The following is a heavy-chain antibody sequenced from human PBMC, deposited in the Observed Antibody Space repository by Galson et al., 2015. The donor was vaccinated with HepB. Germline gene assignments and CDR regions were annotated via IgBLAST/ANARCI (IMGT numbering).Heavy chain of an antibody. CDR2: IIPILGIA. CDR1: GGTFSSYT. CDR3: ATGGYSGVDAFDI. D-gene: IGHD5-12*01. V-gene: IGHV1-69*02. Sequence: SVKVSCKASGGTFSSYTISWVRQAPGQGLEWMGRIIPILGIANYAQKFQGRVTITADKSTSTAYMELSSLRSEVTAVYYCATGGYSGVDAFDIWGQGTMVTVSS. J-gene: IGHJ3*02.